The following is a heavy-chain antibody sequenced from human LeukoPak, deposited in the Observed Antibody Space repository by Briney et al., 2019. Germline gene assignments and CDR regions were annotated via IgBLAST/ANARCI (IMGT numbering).Heavy chain of an antibody. J-gene: IGHJ4*02. D-gene: IGHD6-13*01. V-gene: IGHV3-30*18. CDR1: GFTFSSYG. CDR3: AKDRYSGLNTIDY. CDR2: ISYDGSYK. Sequence: GRSLRLSCAASGFTFSSYGMHWVRQAPGKGLEWVAVISYDGSYKFYADSVRGRFTISRDNSKSTLYLQMNSLRAEDTAVYYCAKDRYSGLNTIDYWGQGTLVTVSS.